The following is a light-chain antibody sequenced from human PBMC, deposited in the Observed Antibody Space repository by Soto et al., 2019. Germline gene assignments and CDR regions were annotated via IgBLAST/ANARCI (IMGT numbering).Light chain of an antibody. V-gene: IGKV1-39*01. Sequence: DIQMTQSPSSLSASVGDRVTITCRASQSISSYLNWYQQKPGKAPKLLIYAASSLQRGVTSRFSDSGSGTDFTLTISSLQPEDFATYYGQQSDSTPLTFAPGTKVDI. CDR2: AAS. CDR3: QQSDSTPLT. CDR1: QSISSY. J-gene: IGKJ3*01.